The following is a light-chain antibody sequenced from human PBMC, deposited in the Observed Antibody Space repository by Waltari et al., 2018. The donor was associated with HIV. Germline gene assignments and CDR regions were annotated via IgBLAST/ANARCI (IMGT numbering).Light chain of an antibody. CDR2: EVY. V-gene: IGLV2-8*01. CDR1: SSDVGGNNY. J-gene: IGLJ2*01. CDR3: ISYAGINTYVL. Sequence: QSALTQPPSASGSPGQSVTISCNGTSSDVGGNNYVSWYQQYPGKAPRLMFYEVYRRPSGVPHRFSASKSGNTASLTVSGLQAEGEDNYYCISYAGINTYVLFGGGTKLTVL.